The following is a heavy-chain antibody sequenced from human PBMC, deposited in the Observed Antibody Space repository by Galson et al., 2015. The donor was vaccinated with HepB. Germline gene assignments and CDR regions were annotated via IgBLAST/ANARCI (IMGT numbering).Heavy chain of an antibody. CDR3: ARASTGYSSSWMFGMDV. CDR1: GFTSSSYA. Sequence: SLRLSCAASGFTSSSYAMHWVRQAPGKGLEWVAVISYDGSNKYYADSVKGRFTISRDNSKNTLYLQMNSLRAEDTAVYYCARASTGYSSSWMFGMDVWGQGTTVTVSS. V-gene: IGHV3-30*04. CDR2: ISYDGSNK. J-gene: IGHJ6*02. D-gene: IGHD6-13*01.